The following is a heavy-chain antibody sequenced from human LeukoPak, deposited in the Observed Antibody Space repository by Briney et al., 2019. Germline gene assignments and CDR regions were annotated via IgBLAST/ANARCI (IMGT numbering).Heavy chain of an antibody. CDR2: MNPNSGNT. CDR1: GYTFTSYD. Sequence: ASVKVSYKASGYTFTSYDINWVRQATGQGLEWMGWMNPNSGNTGYAQKFQGRVTMTRNTSISTAYMELSSLRSEDTAVYYCARGYSLPSGMDVWGQGTTVTVSS. CDR3: ARGYSLPSGMDV. J-gene: IGHJ6*02. D-gene: IGHD2-21*01. V-gene: IGHV1-8*01.